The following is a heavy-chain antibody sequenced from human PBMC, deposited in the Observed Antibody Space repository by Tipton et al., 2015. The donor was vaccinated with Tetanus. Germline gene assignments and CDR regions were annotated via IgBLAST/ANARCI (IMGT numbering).Heavy chain of an antibody. V-gene: IGHV1-2*02. CDR2: IDPNSGGT. J-gene: IGHJ6*02. D-gene: IGHD3-22*01. CDR3: ARDRGDYIYYGMDV. CDR1: GYTFTGYY. Sequence: QMQLVQSGAEVKKPGASVKVSCKASGYTFTGYYIYWVRQAPGQELEWMGWIDPNSGGTVYAQKFQGRVTMTRDTSISTAYMELRSLRSDDTAVYYCARDRGDYIYYGMDVWGPGTTVTVS.